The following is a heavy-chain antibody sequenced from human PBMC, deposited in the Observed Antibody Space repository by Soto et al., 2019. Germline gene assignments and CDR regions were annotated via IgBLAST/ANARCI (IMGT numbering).Heavy chain of an antibody. CDR3: ATYDVGTIIQDY. V-gene: IGHV4-34*01. CDR1: GGSSSSHS. Sequence: SETLSLTXAISGGSSSSHSKSWVRQPPGKGLEWIGEIHHDGSTNYNPSLKSRVTISGDTSKNHFSLELSSVTAADTAVYYCATYDVGTIIQDYWGQGTLVTVS. D-gene: IGHD2-21*02. CDR2: IHHDGST. J-gene: IGHJ4*02.